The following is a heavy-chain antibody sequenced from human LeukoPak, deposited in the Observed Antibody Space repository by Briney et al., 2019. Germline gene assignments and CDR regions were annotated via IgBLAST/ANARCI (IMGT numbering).Heavy chain of an antibody. CDR1: GFTFSSYW. J-gene: IGHJ3*02. CDR3: ARDRGGNSGGKNDLDI. CDR2: IKQDGSEK. Sequence: GGSLRLSCAASGFTFSSYWMSRVRQAPGKGLEWVANIKQDGSEKYYVDSVKGRFTISRDNAKNSLYLQMNSLRAEDTAVYYCARDRGGNSGGKNDLDIWGQGTVVTVSS. D-gene: IGHD4-23*01. V-gene: IGHV3-7*01.